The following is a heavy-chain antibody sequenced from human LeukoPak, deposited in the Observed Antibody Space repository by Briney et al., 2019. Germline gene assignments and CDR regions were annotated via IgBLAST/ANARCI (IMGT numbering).Heavy chain of an antibody. D-gene: IGHD3-22*01. CDR3: AKARGNYYDSSGYYQAPLDY. J-gene: IGHJ4*02. Sequence: GGSLRLSCAASGLTFTTYAMTWVRQAPGKGLEWVSAISGSGGSTYYADSVKGRFTISRDNSKNTLYLQMNSLRAEDTAVYYCAKARGNYYDSSGYYQAPLDYWGQGTLVTVSS. V-gene: IGHV3-23*01. CDR2: ISGSGGST. CDR1: GLTFTTYA.